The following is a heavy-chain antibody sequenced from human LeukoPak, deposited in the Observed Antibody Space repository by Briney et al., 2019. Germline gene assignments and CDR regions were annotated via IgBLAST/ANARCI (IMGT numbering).Heavy chain of an antibody. Sequence: GGSLRLSCAASGSTFTNYHMDWVRQAPGKGLEWVSFISSSSDYISYADSVKGRFTISRDNAKNSLYLQMNSLRAEDTAVYYCAKGPQICSSTSCYFGYYYYGMDVWGKGTTVTVSS. CDR1: GSTFTNYH. CDR2: ISSSSDYI. J-gene: IGHJ6*04. CDR3: AKGPQICSSTSCYFGYYYYGMDV. V-gene: IGHV3-21*04. D-gene: IGHD2-2*01.